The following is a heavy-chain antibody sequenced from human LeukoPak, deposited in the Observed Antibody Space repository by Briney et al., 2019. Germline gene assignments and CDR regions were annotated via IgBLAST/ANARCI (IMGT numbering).Heavy chain of an antibody. J-gene: IGHJ5*02. Sequence: PGGSLRLSCAASGFTFSSYGMHWVRQAPGKGLEWVAVIWYDGSNKYYADSVKGRFTISRDNSKSTLYLQMNSLRAEDTAVYYCARDMVAATASSPWGQGTLVTVSS. D-gene: IGHD2-15*01. CDR3: ARDMVAATASSP. CDR1: GFTFSSYG. CDR2: IWYDGSNK. V-gene: IGHV3-33*01.